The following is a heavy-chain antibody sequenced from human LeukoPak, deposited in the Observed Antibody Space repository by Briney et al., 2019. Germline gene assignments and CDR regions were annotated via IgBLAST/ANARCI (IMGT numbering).Heavy chain of an antibody. J-gene: IGHJ5*02. V-gene: IGHV4-38-2*02. CDR2: MFHSGST. CDR1: GYSISSGFY. D-gene: IGHD1-26*01. CDR3: ARDSGTYHTLNS. Sequence: SETLSLTCAVSGYSISSGFYWGWIRQTPGKALEWIASMFHSGSTYYNPSLKTRVAISVDTSKNQFSLKLTSVTAADTAIYYCARDSGTYHTLNSWGQGTPVTVSS.